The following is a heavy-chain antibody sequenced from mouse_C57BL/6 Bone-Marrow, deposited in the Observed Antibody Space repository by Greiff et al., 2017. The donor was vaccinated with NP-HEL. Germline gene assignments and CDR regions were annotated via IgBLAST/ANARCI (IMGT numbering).Heavy chain of an antibody. CDR1: GFNIKDYY. J-gene: IGHJ3*01. Sequence: DVKLVGSGAELVKPGASVKLSCTASGFNIKDYYMHWVKQRTEQGLEWIGRIDPEDGETKYAPKFQGKATITADTSSNTAYLQLSSLTSEDTAVYYCARHYGSSPFAYWGQGTLVTVSA. V-gene: IGHV14-2*01. CDR2: IDPEDGET. D-gene: IGHD1-1*01. CDR3: ARHYGSSPFAY.